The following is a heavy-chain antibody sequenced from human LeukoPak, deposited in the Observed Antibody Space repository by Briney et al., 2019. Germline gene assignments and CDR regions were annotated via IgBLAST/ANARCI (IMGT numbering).Heavy chain of an antibody. J-gene: IGHJ4*02. D-gene: IGHD1-7*01. V-gene: IGHV1-8*01. Sequence: ASVKVSCKASGYTFTSYDINWVRQAPGQGLEWMGWMNANNGNTGYAQKFQGRVTMTRDTSMSTAYMELSSLRSEDTAVYYCARGSLEMELINWGQGTLVTVSS. CDR2: MNANNGNT. CDR1: GYTFTSYD. CDR3: ARGSLEMELIN.